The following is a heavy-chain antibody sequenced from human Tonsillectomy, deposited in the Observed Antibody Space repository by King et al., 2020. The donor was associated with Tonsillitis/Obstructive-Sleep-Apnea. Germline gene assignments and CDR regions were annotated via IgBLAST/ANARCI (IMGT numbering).Heavy chain of an antibody. Sequence: QLVQSGGGLVQPGRSLRLSCASSGFTFDDYAMYWVRQAPGKGLEWVSGISWNSGSRGYADSVKGRFTISRDNAKNSLYLQMNSLRAEDTALYYCAKDLIKATGGTPGDAFDNWGQGTMVTGSS. CDR1: GFTFDDYA. J-gene: IGHJ3*02. CDR3: AKDLIKATGGTPGDAFDN. V-gene: IGHV3-9*01. D-gene: IGHD4-23*01. CDR2: ISWNSGSR.